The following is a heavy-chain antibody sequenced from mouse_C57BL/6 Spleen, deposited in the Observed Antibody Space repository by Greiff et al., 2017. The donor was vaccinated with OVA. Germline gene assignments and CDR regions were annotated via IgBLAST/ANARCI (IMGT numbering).Heavy chain of an antibody. Sequence: ESGPGLVKPSQSLSLTCSVTGYSITSGYYWNWIRQFPGNKLEWMGYISYDGSNNYNPSLKNRISITRDTSKNQFFLKLNSVTTEDTATYYCARRDYGSSNWYFDVWGTGTTVTVSS. V-gene: IGHV3-6*01. D-gene: IGHD1-1*01. CDR1: GYSITSGYY. CDR3: ARRDYGSSNWYFDV. J-gene: IGHJ1*03. CDR2: ISYDGSN.